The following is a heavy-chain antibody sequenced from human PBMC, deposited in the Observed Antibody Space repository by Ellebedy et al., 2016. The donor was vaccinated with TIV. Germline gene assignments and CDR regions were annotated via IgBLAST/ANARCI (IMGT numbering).Heavy chain of an antibody. Sequence: HTGGSLRLSCAASGFTFSSHWMHWVRQVPRKGLMWVSRIDGDGITKYADSVKGRFTTSRDNARNTLYLQMNSLRGEDTAVYFCARDRGDYSISGPWGQGTPVTVSS. CDR2: IDGDGIT. J-gene: IGHJ5*02. CDR1: GFTFSSHW. V-gene: IGHV3-74*03. CDR3: ARDRGDYSISGP. D-gene: IGHD4-11*01.